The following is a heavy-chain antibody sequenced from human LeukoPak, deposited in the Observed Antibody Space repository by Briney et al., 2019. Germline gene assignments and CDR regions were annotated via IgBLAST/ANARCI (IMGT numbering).Heavy chain of an antibody. CDR1: GGSLSFYY. Sequence: PSETLSLTCGVSGGSLSFYYWSWIRQSPGKGLEWIAEISQNGDSNYNMSLKSRVTISVDTSKNQFSLRLSSVTAADTAVYYCTRGQKYRSGYTVTELGSGYFDYWGQGTLVTVSS. CDR2: ISQNGDS. CDR3: TRGQKYRSGYTVTELGSGYFDY. V-gene: IGHV4-34*01. J-gene: IGHJ4*02. D-gene: IGHD5-18*01.